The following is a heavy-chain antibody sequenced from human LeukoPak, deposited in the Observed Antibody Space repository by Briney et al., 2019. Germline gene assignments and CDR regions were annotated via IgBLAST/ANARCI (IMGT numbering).Heavy chain of an antibody. CDR2: ISYDGSNT. CDR3: AKATMILRKDFYYGMDV. Sequence: GGSLRLSCVVSGFAFRSSGMHWVRQAPGRGLEWLTLISYDGSNTYYADYVTGRFTVSRDNSKNTLYLQMNSLRADDSAVYYCAKATMILRKDFYYGMDVWGQGTTVTVSS. J-gene: IGHJ6*02. CDR1: GFAFRSSG. V-gene: IGHV3-30*18. D-gene: IGHD3-22*01.